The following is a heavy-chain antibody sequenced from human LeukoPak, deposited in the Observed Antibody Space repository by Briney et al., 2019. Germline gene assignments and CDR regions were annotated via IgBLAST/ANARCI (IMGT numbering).Heavy chain of an antibody. J-gene: IGHJ4*02. CDR1: GFTFGSYT. CDR2: ISSSSGYI. CDR3: AREIVSSTSYDS. V-gene: IGHV3-21*01. Sequence: GGSLRLSCTASGFTFGSYTMNWVRQPPGKGLEWLSSISSSSGYIYYTESIQGRFTISRDNAKNSLYLHMNSLRAEDTAVYFYAREIVSSTSYDSWGQGTLVTVSS. D-gene: IGHD3-16*01.